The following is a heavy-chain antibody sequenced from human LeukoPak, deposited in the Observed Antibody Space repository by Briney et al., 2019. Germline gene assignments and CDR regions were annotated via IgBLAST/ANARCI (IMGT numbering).Heavy chain of an antibody. CDR3: ARGRGARGVWGSYRPLYFDY. CDR2: INHSGST. CDR1: GGSFSSYY. D-gene: IGHD3-16*02. V-gene: IGHV4-34*01. Sequence: SETLSLTCAVYGGSFSSYYWSWIRQPPGKGLEWIGEINHSGSTNYNPSLKSRVTISVDTSKNQFSLKLSSVTAADTAVYYCARGRGARGVWGSYRPLYFDYWGQGTLVTVSS. J-gene: IGHJ4*02.